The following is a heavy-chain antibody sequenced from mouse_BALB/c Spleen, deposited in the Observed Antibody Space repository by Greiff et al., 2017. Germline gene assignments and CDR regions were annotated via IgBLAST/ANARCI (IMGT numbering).Heavy chain of an antibody. CDR1: EYEFPSHD. J-gene: IGHJ3*01. V-gene: IGHV5-2*01. Sequence: EVQLQESGGGLVQPGESLKLSCESNEYEFPSHDMSWVRKTPEKRLELVAAINSDGGSTYYPDTMERRFTISRDNPKNTLFLQMTSLRSEDTAMYYCARGYGNYAFAYWGQGTLVTVSA. CDR2: INSDGGST. D-gene: IGHD2-10*02. CDR3: ARGYGNYAFAY.